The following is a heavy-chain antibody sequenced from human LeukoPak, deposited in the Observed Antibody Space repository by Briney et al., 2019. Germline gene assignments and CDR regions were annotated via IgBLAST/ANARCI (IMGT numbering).Heavy chain of an antibody. CDR3: ARHLSGYSGYDLASFDY. CDR2: IHYSGST. J-gene: IGHJ4*02. V-gene: IGHV4-59*08. CDR1: GGSISSYY. D-gene: IGHD5-12*01. Sequence: SETLSLTCTVSGGSISSYYWSWIRQPPGKGLEWIGYIHYSGSTNYNPSLKSRVTISVDTSKNQFSLKLSSVTAADTAVYYCARHLSGYSGYDLASFDYWGQGTLVTVSS.